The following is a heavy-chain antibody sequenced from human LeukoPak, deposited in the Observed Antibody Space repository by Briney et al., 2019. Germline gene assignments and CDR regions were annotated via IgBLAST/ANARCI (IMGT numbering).Heavy chain of an antibody. V-gene: IGHV4-59*01. CDR3: ARGKETFDP. CDR1: GGSISYYY. D-gene: IGHD5-24*01. CDR2: ISHSGST. J-gene: IGHJ5*02. Sequence: SETLSLTCTASGGSISYYYWSWIRQPPGRGLEWIGYISHSGSTDYNPSLKSRVTISEDTSKNQFSLKVRSVTAADTALYYCARGKETFDPWGQGTLVTVSS.